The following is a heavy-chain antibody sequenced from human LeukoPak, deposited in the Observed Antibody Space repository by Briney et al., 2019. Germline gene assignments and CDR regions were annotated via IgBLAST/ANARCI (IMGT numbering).Heavy chain of an antibody. CDR3: ARGIIGVKVRGNIVVVPDFDY. J-gene: IGHJ4*02. V-gene: IGHV3-21*04. CDR2: ISSSSSYI. D-gene: IGHD3-22*01. CDR1: GFTFSSYS. Sequence: GGSLRLSCAASGFTFSSYSMNWVRQAPGKGLEWASSISSSSSYIYYADSVKGRFTISRDNAKNSLYLQMNSLRAEDTAVYYCARGIIGVKVRGNIVVVPDFDYWGQGTLVTVSS.